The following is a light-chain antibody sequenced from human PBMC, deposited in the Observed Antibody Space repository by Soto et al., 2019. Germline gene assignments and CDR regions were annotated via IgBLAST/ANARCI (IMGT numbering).Light chain of an antibody. J-gene: IGKJ1*01. CDR3: QQYGSS. V-gene: IGKV3-20*01. CDR1: QSVSSSY. Sequence: EIVLTQSPGPLSLSPGERATLSCRASQSVSSSYLAWFQQKPGQAPRLLIYGASSSATGIPDRLCGSGSGTDFTLTISRLEPEDFEVYYCQQYGSSFGQGTKVYIK. CDR2: GAS.